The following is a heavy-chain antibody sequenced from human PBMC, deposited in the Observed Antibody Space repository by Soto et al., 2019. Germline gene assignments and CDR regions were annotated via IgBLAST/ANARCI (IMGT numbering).Heavy chain of an antibody. CDR1: GYTFTNYE. CDR3: ARMASSGSLTWFDP. D-gene: IGHD3-10*01. Sequence: QVQLVQSGAEVKKPGASVKVSCKASGYTFTNYEISWVRQATGQGLEWMGWMNPGSGTTGYAHKCQGRVTMPRNLSISTAYMELSKLGSDDTAIYYCARMASSGSLTWFDPWGQGTLVTVSS. J-gene: IGHJ5*02. CDR2: MNPGSGTT. V-gene: IGHV1-8*01.